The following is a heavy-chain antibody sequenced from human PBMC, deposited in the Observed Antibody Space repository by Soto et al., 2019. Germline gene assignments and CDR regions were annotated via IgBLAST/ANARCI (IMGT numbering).Heavy chain of an antibody. D-gene: IGHD2-21*01. CDR2: ISKNGDST. CDR1: GFTFSNYA. Sequence: EVQVLESGGKVIQPGGSLKLSCAVSGFTFSNYAMSWVRQAPGQGLEWVSTISKNGDSTYHAQSVKGRFTVSRDNSKNTMYLQMTSLRDADTAVYSCSAIGVGADYWGQGTLVTVSS. CDR3: SAIGVGADY. J-gene: IGHJ4*02. V-gene: IGHV3-23*01.